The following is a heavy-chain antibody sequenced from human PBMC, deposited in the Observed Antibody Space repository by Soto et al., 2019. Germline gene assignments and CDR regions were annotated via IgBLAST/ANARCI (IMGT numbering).Heavy chain of an antibody. Sequence: GGSLRLSCAASGFTFSKHWMHWVRQAPGKGLVWVSHIKTDGSFTRDADSVKGRFTISRDNARNTLYLQMNSLRAEDTAVYYCARDNNWSLDYWGQGTLVTVSS. J-gene: IGHJ4*02. CDR3: ARDNNWSLDY. CDR1: GFTFSKHW. D-gene: IGHD1-1*01. V-gene: IGHV3-74*01. CDR2: IKTDGSFT.